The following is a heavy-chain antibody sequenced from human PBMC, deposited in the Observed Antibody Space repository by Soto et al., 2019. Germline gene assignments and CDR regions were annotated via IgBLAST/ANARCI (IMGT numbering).Heavy chain of an antibody. J-gene: IGHJ6*02. CDR3: ARGQKKPDPYYYYYGMDV. CDR1: GFTFSSYA. Sequence: GGSLRLSCAASGFTFSSYAMHWVRQAPGKGLEWVAVISYDGSNKYYADSVKGRFTISRDNSKNTLYLQMNSLRAEDTAVYYCARGQKKPDPYYYYYGMDVWGQGTTVTVSS. CDR2: ISYDGSNK. V-gene: IGHV3-30-3*01.